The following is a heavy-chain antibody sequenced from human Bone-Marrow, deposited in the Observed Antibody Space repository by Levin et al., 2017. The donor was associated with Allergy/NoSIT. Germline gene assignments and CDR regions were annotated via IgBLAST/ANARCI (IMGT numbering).Heavy chain of an antibody. V-gene: IGHV3-53*01. J-gene: IGHJ4*02. CDR1: GFTVSSNY. Sequence: GGSLRLSCAASGFTVSSNYMSWVRQAPGKGLEWVSIIYSGGNTYYADSVKGRFTISRDNSKNTLYLQMNSLRAEDTAVYYCATGGVGYSYCCPFDYWGQGTLVTVSS. CDR3: ATGGVGYSYCCPFDY. D-gene: IGHD5-18*01. CDR2: IYSGGNT.